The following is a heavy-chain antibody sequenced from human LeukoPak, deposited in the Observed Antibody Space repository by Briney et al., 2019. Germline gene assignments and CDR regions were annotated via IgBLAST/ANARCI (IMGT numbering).Heavy chain of an antibody. Sequence: GGSLRLSCAASGFTFSSYAMHWVRQAPGKGLGYVSAISSNGGSTYYANSVKGRFTISRDNSKNTLYLQMGSLRAEDMAVYYCARSLGVSTENYYYYGMDVWGQGTTVTVSS. CDR2: ISSNGGST. CDR1: GFTFSSYA. CDR3: ARSLGVSTENYYYYGMDV. V-gene: IGHV3-64*01. J-gene: IGHJ6*02. D-gene: IGHD3-3*01.